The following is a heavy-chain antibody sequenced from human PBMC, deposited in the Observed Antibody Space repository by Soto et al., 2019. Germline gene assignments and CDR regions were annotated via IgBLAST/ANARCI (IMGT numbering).Heavy chain of an antibody. J-gene: IGHJ2*01. D-gene: IGHD5-12*01. CDR2: ISYDGSNK. V-gene: IGHV3-30*18. Sequence: GRALRLSCAASGFIFSNYGMHWVRQAPGKGLEWVALISYDGSNKYNADSVKGRFTISSDNSKNTLYLQMNSMSAEDAGVYYCAKEGLRYWYFDLWGRGTLVTVSS. CDR1: GFIFSNYG. CDR3: AKEGLRYWYFDL.